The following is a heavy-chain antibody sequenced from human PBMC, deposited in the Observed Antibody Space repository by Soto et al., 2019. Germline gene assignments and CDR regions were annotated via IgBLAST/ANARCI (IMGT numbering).Heavy chain of an antibody. Sequence: ASVKVSCKASGYTFTGYYMHWVRQAPGQGLEWMGWINPNSGGTNYAQKFQGRVTMTRDTSISTAYMELSRLRSDDTAVYYCARPGYQNNWNYADDAHDIWSQGTMAT. D-gene: IGHD1-7*01. V-gene: IGHV1-2*02. CDR3: ARPGYQNNWNYADDAHDI. CDR2: INPNSGGT. CDR1: GYTFTGYY. J-gene: IGHJ3*02.